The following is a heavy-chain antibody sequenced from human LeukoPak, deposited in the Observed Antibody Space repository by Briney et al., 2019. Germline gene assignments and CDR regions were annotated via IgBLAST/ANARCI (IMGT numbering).Heavy chain of an antibody. CDR2: IFYRGST. CDR1: DGSINTPNYY. CDR3: ARHIISITYYYGSGSFYFDY. Sequence: SETLSLTCTVSDGSINTPNYYWGWIRQPPGKGLEWIGNIFYRGSTYYGPSLKSRVTISVDTSKNQFSLKLSSVTAADTAVYYCARHIISITYYYGSGSFYFDYWGQGTLVTVSS. J-gene: IGHJ4*02. D-gene: IGHD3-10*01. V-gene: IGHV4-39*01.